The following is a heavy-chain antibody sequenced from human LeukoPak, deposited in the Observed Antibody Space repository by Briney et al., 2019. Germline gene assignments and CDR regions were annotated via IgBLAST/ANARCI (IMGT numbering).Heavy chain of an antibody. Sequence: GGSLRLSCAASGFTFSSYSMNWVRQAPGKGLEWVSYIGPTGSTIYYADSVKGRFTISRDNAKNSLYLRMNSLRDEDTAMYYCARAAYSSSPDYWGQGTLVTVSS. D-gene: IGHD6-13*01. V-gene: IGHV3-48*02. J-gene: IGHJ4*02. CDR2: IGPTGSTI. CDR3: ARAAYSSSPDY. CDR1: GFTFSSYS.